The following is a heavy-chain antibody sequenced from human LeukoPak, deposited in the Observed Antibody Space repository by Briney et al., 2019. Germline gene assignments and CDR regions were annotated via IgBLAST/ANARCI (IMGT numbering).Heavy chain of an antibody. D-gene: IGHD3-22*01. J-gene: IGHJ4*02. Sequence: ASVKVSCKASGYTFTVYYIHWVRQAPGQGREWMGWINPNSGGTNYAQKFQGRVTITRATSTSTVYMEVSSLRSEDTAVYYCARLADYDSSGYLSYWGQGTLVTVSS. CDR3: ARLADYDSSGYLSY. CDR2: INPNSGGT. V-gene: IGHV1-2*02. CDR1: GYTFTVYY.